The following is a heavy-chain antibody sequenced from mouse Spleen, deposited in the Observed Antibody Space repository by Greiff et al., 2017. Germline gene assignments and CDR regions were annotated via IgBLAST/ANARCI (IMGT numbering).Heavy chain of an antibody. CDR1: GDSITSGY. CDR2: ISYSGST. D-gene: IGHD1-2*01. Sequence: VQLQQSGPSLVKPSQTLSLTCSVTGDSITSGYWNWIRKFPGNKLEYMGYISYSGSTYYNPSLKSRISITRDTSKNQYYLQLNSVTTEDTATYYCARYEATATDYAMDYWGQGTSVTVSS. V-gene: IGHV3-8*02. CDR3: ARYEATATDYAMDY. J-gene: IGHJ4*01.